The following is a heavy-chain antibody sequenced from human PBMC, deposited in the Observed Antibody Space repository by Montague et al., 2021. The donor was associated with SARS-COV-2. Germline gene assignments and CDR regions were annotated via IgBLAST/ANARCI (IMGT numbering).Heavy chain of an antibody. CDR3: ARAKGFLVLTVYVMGAFDI. CDR2: IYYSGST. Sequence: TLSLTCTVSGGSISSGGYYWGWIRQHPGKGLEWIGYIYYSGSTYYNPSLKSRVTLSVDTSKNQFSLKLSSVTAADTAVYYCARAKGFLVLTVYVMGAFDIWGQGTMVTVSS. V-gene: IGHV4-31*03. D-gene: IGHD2-8*01. J-gene: IGHJ3*02. CDR1: GGSISSGGYY.